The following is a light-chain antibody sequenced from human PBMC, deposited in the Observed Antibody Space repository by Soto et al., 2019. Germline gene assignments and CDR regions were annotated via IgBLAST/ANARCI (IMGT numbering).Light chain of an antibody. CDR3: QQYNNCSKYT. CDR1: QSITSN. CDR2: EAS. Sequence: EVVMTQSPATLSVSPGERATLSCRASQSITSNLAWYQQRPGQTPRLLIYEASTRATGIPARFSGSGSGTDFTLTITSLQSEDFAVYFCQQYNNCSKYTFGQGTKLQIK. V-gene: IGKV3-15*01. J-gene: IGKJ2*01.